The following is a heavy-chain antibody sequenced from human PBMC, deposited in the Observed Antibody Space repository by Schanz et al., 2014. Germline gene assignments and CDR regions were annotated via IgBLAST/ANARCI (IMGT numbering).Heavy chain of an antibody. CDR3: ARVSRGGVFDF. CDR2: VYHSGST. Sequence: QVQLRQWGAGLLRPSGTLSLTCVVYGGSFRTYYWNWIRQPPGKRLEWIGSVYHSGSTYYNPSLKSRVTILVDTSKNQFSLKLSSVTAADTAFYFCARVSRGGVFDFWGPGILVTVSS. V-gene: IGHV4-34*02. CDR1: GGSFRTYY. D-gene: IGHD3-3*01. J-gene: IGHJ4*02.